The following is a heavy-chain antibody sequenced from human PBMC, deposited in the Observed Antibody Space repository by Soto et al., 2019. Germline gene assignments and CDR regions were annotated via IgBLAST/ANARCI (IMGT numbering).Heavy chain of an antibody. V-gene: IGHV3-66*01. CDR2: IYYGGTT. J-gene: IGHJ6*02. Sequence: EVQLVESGGGLVQPGGSLRISCAASGLTVSTNYMSWVRQAPGKGLEWVSIIYYGGTTYYADSVKGRFTISRDDSKNPLYLPMHSLRAEDTAVYYCARDYDTSRGDWAYYGIDVWGQGTTVPVSS. CDR3: ARDYDTSRGDWAYYGIDV. D-gene: IGHD3-9*01. CDR1: GLTVSTNY.